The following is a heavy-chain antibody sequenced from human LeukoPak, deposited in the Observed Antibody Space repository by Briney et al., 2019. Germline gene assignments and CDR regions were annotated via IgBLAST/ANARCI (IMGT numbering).Heavy chain of an antibody. Sequence: GGSLRLSCAASGFTFSNYWMSWVRQAPGKGLEWVANIKQDGSEKYYVDSVKGRFTISRDNAKNSLYLQMNSLRAEDTAVYYCARDGTFGGVEISPLDYWGQGTLVTVSS. D-gene: IGHD3-16*01. CDR2: IKQDGSEK. CDR1: GFTFSNYW. CDR3: ARDGTFGGVEISPLDY. J-gene: IGHJ4*02. V-gene: IGHV3-7*01.